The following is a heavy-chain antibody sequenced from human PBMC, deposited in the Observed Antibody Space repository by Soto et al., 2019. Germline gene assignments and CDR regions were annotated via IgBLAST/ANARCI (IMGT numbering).Heavy chain of an antibody. D-gene: IGHD6-13*01. V-gene: IGHV4-34*01. CDR3: ARGRSSSWPRVYYYYGMDV. CDR2: INHSGST. J-gene: IGHJ6*02. CDR1: GGSISSYY. Sequence: SETLSLTCTVSGGSISSYYWSWIRQPPGKGLEWIGEINHSGSTNYNPSLKSRVTISVDTSKNQFSLKLSSVTAADTAVYYCARGRSSSWPRVYYYYGMDVWGQGTTVTVSS.